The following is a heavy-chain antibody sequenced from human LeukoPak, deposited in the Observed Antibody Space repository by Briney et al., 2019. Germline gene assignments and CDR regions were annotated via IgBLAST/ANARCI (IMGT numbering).Heavy chain of an antibody. D-gene: IGHD3-3*01. Sequence: ASVKVSCKASGYTFTSYYMHWVRQAPGQRLEWMGWINAGNGNTKYSQKFQGRVTITRDTSASTAYMELSSLRSEDTAVYYCARSITIFGVVIISDYYGMDVWGQGTTVTVSS. J-gene: IGHJ6*02. CDR1: GYTFTSYY. CDR2: INAGNGNT. CDR3: ARSITIFGVVIISDYYGMDV. V-gene: IGHV1-3*01.